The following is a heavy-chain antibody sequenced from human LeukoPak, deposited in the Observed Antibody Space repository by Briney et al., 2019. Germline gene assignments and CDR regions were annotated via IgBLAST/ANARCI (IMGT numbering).Heavy chain of an antibody. V-gene: IGHV3-30-3*01. CDR2: ISYDGSNK. J-gene: IGHJ4*02. Sequence: GGSLRLSCAASGFTFSSYAMHWVRQAPGKGLEWVAVISYDGSNKYYADSVKGRFTISRDNSKNTLYLQMNSLRAEDTAVYYCAGIDIVVVVAATYYFDYWGQGTLVTVSS. CDR1: GFTFSSYA. D-gene: IGHD2-15*01. CDR3: AGIDIVVVVAATYYFDY.